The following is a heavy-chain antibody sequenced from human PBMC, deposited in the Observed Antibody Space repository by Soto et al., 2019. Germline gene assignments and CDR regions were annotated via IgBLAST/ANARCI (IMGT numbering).Heavy chain of an antibody. J-gene: IGHJ5*02. D-gene: IGHD2-21*01. CDR3: ARYSPPKKSFDSNPGWLDP. CDR2: VYDSGTS. V-gene: IGHV4-59*01. CDR1: GGSMNSYY. Sequence: PSETLSLTCTVSGGSMNSYYWTGVRQPPGQGLEWIGYVYDSGTSKYNASLESRITMSLDKSRNQFSLSLSYVTAADTAVYFCARYSPPKKSFDSNPGWLDPWGQGTLVTVS.